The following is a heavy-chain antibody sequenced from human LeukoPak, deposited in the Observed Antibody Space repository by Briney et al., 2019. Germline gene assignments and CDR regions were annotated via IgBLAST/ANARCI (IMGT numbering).Heavy chain of an antibody. Sequence: GCSLKPSCAAAAFTVSSNYMTWVLQAPGKGPERGSVIYSGGSTYYADSVKGRVTISRDNSKNTLYLQMNSLRAEDTAVYYCARVSSSSYYYYGMDVWGQGTTVTVSS. V-gene: IGHV3-66*02. CDR2: IYSGGST. J-gene: IGHJ6*02. CDR3: ARVSSSSYYYYGMDV. D-gene: IGHD6-6*01. CDR1: AFTVSSNY.